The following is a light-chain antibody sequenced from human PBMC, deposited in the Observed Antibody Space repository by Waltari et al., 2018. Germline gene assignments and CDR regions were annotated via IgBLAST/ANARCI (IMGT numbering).Light chain of an antibody. V-gene: IGKV4-1*01. J-gene: IGKJ4*01. CDR1: QDILYNSNNKNY. CDR3: QQYYKTPS. Sequence: DIVMTQSPGSLVVSLGERATITCKSGQDILYNSNNKNYLAWYKHKPGQSPKLLFYWASTRASGVPDRFSGSGSGTDFTLTISRVQAEDVAIYYCQQYYKTPSFGGGTKVE. CDR2: WAS.